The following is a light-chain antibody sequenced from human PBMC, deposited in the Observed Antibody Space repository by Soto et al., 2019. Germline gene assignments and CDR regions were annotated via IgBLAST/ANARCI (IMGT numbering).Light chain of an antibody. CDR1: QTVNAW. CDR3: HQYNRFPRT. J-gene: IGKJ1*01. CDR2: DAS. V-gene: IGKV1-5*01. Sequence: DIQMTQSPSTLSASLGDRVTITCRASQTVNAWLAWYQHKPGKAPKPLIYDASILESGVPARFSGSGSGTEFILTISSLQPDDVGTYYCHQYNRFPRTFGQGTKVDNK.